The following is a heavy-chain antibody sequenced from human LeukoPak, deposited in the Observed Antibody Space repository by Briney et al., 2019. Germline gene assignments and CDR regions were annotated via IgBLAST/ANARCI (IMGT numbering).Heavy chain of an antibody. Sequence: GGSLRLSCAASGFTFSNYVMSWVRQAPGKGLEWVAFIRYDGNNKLYADSVKGRFTISRDNSKNTLYLHINSLRAEDTAVYYCAKDNPLDYWGQGTLVTVSS. J-gene: IGHJ4*02. V-gene: IGHV3-30*02. D-gene: IGHD1-14*01. CDR1: GFTFSNYV. CDR3: AKDNPLDY. CDR2: IRYDGNNK.